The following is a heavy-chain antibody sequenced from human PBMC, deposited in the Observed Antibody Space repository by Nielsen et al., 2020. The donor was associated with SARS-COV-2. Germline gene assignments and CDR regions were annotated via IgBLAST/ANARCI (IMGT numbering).Heavy chain of an antibody. Sequence: GGSLRLSCAASGFTFSSYGMHWVRQAPGKGLQWVAVIWYDGSNKKYEDSVKGRFTISRDNSKNTLYLQMNSLRVEDTAVYYCVRADGSWGQGTLVTVSS. J-gene: IGHJ4*02. CDR2: IWYDGSNK. V-gene: IGHV3-33*01. CDR3: VRADGS. CDR1: GFTFSSYG. D-gene: IGHD1-26*01.